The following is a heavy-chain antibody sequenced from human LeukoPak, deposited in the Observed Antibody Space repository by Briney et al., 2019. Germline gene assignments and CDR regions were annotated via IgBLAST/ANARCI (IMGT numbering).Heavy chain of an antibody. CDR1: GGSFSGYY. CDR3: ARERLRYSYGLDAFDI. J-gene: IGHJ3*02. D-gene: IGHD5-18*01. V-gene: IGHV4-34*01. Sequence: PSETLSLTCAVYGGSFSGYYWSWIRQPPGKGLEWIGEINHRGSTNYNPSLKSRVTISVDTSKNQFSLKLSSVTAADTAVYYCARERLRYSYGLDAFDIWGQGTMVTVSS. CDR2: INHRGST.